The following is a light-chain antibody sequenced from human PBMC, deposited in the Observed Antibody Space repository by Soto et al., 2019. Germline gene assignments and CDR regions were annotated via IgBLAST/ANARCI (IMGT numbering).Light chain of an antibody. V-gene: IGKV3-15*01. CDR1: QTVSSS. CDR3: QQYNNWPLLT. CDR2: DTS. J-gene: IGKJ4*01. Sequence: EIVMTQSPATLSVSPGERGTLSCRASQTVSSSLAWYQQKPGQAPRLLIYDTSTRATGIPARFSGSGSGTEFTLTISSLQSEDFAVYYCQQYNNWPLLTFGGGTKVDIK.